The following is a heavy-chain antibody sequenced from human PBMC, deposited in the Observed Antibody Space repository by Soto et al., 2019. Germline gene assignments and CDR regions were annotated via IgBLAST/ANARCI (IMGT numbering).Heavy chain of an antibody. CDR2: ISGSGGST. CDR3: AKAKDSSSWYPVYFQH. CDR1: GFTFSSYA. D-gene: IGHD6-13*01. Sequence: EVQLLESGGGLVQPGGSLRLSCAASGFTFSSYAMSWVRQAPGKGLEWVSAISGSGGSTYYADSVKGRFTISRDNSKNTLYLQMNSLRAEDTAGYYCAKAKDSSSWYPVYFQHWGQGTLVTVSS. V-gene: IGHV3-23*01. J-gene: IGHJ1*01.